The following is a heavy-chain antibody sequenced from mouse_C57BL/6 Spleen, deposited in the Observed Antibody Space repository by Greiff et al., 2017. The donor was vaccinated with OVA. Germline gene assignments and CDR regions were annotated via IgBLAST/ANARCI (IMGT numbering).Heavy chain of an antibody. J-gene: IGHJ1*03. V-gene: IGHV1-74*01. CDR2: IHPSDSAT. D-gene: IGHD1-1*01. CDR1: GYTFTSYW. CDR3: AMGATVVATKFDV. Sequence: QVQLQQPGAELVKPGASVKVSCKASGYTFTSYWMHWVKQRPGQGLEWIGRIHPSDSATNYTQKFKGKATLTVDKSSSTAYMQLSSLTSEDSAVYYCAMGATVVATKFDVWGTGTTVTVSS.